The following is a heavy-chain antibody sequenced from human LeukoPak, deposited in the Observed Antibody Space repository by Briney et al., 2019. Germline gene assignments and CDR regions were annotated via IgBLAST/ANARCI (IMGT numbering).Heavy chain of an antibody. CDR1: GGSISSYY. V-gene: IGHV4-59*01. CDR2: IYYSRST. D-gene: IGHD3-3*01. CDR3: ARVGLEEYDFWVQPAARFDL. Sequence: SETLSLTCTVSGGSISSYYWSWIRQPPGKGLEWIGYIYYSRSTNYNPSLKSRVTISVDTSKNQFSLKLSSVTAADRAVYYCARVGLEEYDFWVQPAARFDLWGRGTLVTVSS. J-gene: IGHJ2*01.